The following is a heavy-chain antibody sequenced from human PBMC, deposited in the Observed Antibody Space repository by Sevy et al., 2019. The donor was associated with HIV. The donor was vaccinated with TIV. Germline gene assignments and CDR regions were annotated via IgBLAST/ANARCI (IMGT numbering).Heavy chain of an antibody. Sequence: GGSLRLSCAASGFTFSSYGMHWVRHAPGKGLEWVAVIWYDGSNKYYADSVKGRFTISRDNSKNTLYLQMNSLRAEDTAVYYCARERTTVTTWYYFDYWGQGTLVTVSS. CDR1: GFTFSSYG. J-gene: IGHJ4*02. CDR3: ARERTTVTTWYYFDY. V-gene: IGHV3-33*01. CDR2: IWYDGSNK. D-gene: IGHD4-4*01.